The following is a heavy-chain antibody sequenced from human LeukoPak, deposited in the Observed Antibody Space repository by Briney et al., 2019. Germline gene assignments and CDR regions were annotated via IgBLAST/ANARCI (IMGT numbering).Heavy chain of an antibody. CDR3: AGLSVVAALFDY. Sequence: SETLSLTCTVSGGSISSGGYYWSWIRQHPGKGLEWIGYIYYSGSTYYNPSLKSRVTISVDTSKNQFSLKLSSVTAADTAVYYCAGLSVVAALFDYWGQGTLVTVSS. CDR2: IYYSGST. D-gene: IGHD2-15*01. CDR1: GGSISSGGYY. J-gene: IGHJ4*02. V-gene: IGHV4-31*03.